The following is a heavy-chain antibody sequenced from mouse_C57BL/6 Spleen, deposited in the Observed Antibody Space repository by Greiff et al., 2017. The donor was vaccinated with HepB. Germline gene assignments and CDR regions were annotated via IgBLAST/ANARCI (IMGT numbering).Heavy chain of an antibody. V-gene: IGHV7-3*01. Sequence: EVKLVESGGGLVQPGGSLSLSCAASGFTFTDYYMSWVRQPPGKALEWLGFIRNKANGYTTEYSASVKGRFTITRDNSQIILYLQMNALRAEYSATYYCAGKPRDAMDYWGQGTSVTVSS. J-gene: IGHJ4*01. CDR2: IRNKANGYTT. CDR1: GFTFTDYY. CDR3: AGKPRDAMDY.